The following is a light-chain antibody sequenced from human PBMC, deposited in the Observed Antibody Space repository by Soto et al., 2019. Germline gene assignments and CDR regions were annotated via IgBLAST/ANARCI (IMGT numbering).Light chain of an antibody. CDR2: DAY. V-gene: IGKV3-11*01. J-gene: IGKJ5*01. Sequence: EIVLTQSPGTLSLSAGGGDALXCRASQSFRGLLAWYQQKPGQAPRLLIYDAYNRATGIPPRFSGSGSGTDFTLTISSLEPEDSAVYYCQQRHMWPITFGQGTRLEIK. CDR1: QSFRGL. CDR3: QQRHMWPIT.